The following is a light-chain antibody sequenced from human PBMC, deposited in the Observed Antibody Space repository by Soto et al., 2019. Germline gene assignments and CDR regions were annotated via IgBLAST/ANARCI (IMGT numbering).Light chain of an antibody. CDR1: GSNIGAGYN. J-gene: IGLJ1*01. V-gene: IGLV1-40*01. CDR2: GNT. CDR3: QSYDNRLRAV. Sequence: SVLTQPSSVSGDPGQTVTISCTGSGSNIGAGYNVHWYQQLPGTAPKLLIHGNTNRPSGVPDRFSGSKSGTSASLAITGLQVEDEGNYYCQSYDNRLRAVFGTGTKVTVL.